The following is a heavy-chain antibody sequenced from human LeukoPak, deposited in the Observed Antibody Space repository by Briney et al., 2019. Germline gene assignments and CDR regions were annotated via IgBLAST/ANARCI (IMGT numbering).Heavy chain of an antibody. V-gene: IGHV3-7*01. J-gene: IGHJ3*02. Sequence: GGSLRLSCAAYGFTFSSYWMSWVRQAPGKGLEWVANIKQDGSEKYYVDSVKGRFTISRDNAKNSLYLQMNSLRAEDTAVYYCARAMYYYDSSGPDAFDIWGQGTMVTVSS. CDR3: ARAMYYYDSSGPDAFDI. CDR1: GFTFSSYW. CDR2: IKQDGSEK. D-gene: IGHD3-22*01.